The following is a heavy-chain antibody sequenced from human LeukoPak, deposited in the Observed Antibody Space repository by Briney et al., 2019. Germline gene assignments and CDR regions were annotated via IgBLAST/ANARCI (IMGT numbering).Heavy chain of an antibody. CDR1: GYTFTSYG. J-gene: IGHJ4*02. CDR2: ISAYNGNT. D-gene: IGHD2-2*01. CDR3: ATTKAVVPAAMVY. V-gene: IGHV1-18*01. Sequence: EASVKVSCKASGYTFTSYGISWVRQAPGQGLEWMGWISAYNGNTNYAQKLQGRVTMTTDTSTSTAYMELRSLRSGDTAVYYCATTKAVVPAAMVYWGQGTLVTVSS.